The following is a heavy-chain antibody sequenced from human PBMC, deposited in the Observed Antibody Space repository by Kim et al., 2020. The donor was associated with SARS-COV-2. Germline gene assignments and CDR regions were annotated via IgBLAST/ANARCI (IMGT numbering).Heavy chain of an antibody. CDR2: IYPGDSDT. D-gene: IGHD3-22*01. J-gene: IGHJ3*02. Sequence: GESLKISCKGSGYSFTSYWIGWVRQMPGKGLEWMGIIYPGDSDTSYSPSFQGQVTISADKSISTAYLQWSSLKASDTAMYYCARLPYDSSGYYGAFDIWGQGTMVTVSA. CDR3: ARLPYDSSGYYGAFDI. V-gene: IGHV5-51*01. CDR1: GYSFTSYW.